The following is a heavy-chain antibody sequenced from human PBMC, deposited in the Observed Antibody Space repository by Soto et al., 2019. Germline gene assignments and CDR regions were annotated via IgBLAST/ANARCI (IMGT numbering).Heavy chain of an antibody. CDR1: GFTFSSYR. J-gene: IGHJ4*02. Sequence: DVQLVQSGGGLVQPGGSLRLSCAASGFTFSSYRMSWVRQAPGKGLEWVANIKEDGSEKNYVDSVKGRFTISRDNAKNSLFLQMSSLRDDDTAVYYCARQLERRVGAASHWGQGTRVSVSS. D-gene: IGHD1-26*01. CDR3: ARQLERRVGAASH. CDR2: IKEDGSEK. V-gene: IGHV3-7*03.